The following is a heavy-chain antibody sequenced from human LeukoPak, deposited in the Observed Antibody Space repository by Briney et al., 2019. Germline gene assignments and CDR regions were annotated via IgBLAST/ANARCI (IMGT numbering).Heavy chain of an antibody. D-gene: IGHD3-10*01. Sequence: SETLSLTCAVYGGSFSGYYWSWIRQPPGKGLEWIGETNHSGSTNYNPSLKSRVTISVDTSKNQFSLKLSSVTAADTAVYYCARGHFNWALAMVRGVISWFDPWGQGTLVTVSS. V-gene: IGHV4-34*01. CDR2: TNHSGST. CDR1: GGSFSGYY. J-gene: IGHJ5*02. CDR3: ARGHFNWALAMVRGVISWFDP.